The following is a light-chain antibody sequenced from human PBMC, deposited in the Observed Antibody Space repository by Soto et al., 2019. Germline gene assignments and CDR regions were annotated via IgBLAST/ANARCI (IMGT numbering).Light chain of an antibody. CDR2: DAS. CDR3: QQRSNWPPGVT. J-gene: IGKJ3*01. Sequence: EIVLTQSPATLSLSPGESATLSCRASQSVSSALAWYQQKPGQAPRLLIYDASNRATGIPARFSGSGSGTDFTLTISSLAHEDFAVYYCQQRSNWPPGVTFGPGTKVDIK. CDR1: QSVSSA. V-gene: IGKV3-11*01.